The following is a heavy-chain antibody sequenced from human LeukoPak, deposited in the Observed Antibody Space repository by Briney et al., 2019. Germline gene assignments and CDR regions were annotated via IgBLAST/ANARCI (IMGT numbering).Heavy chain of an antibody. Sequence: ASVKVSCKASGGTFSSCAISWVRQAPGQGLEWMGGIIPIFGTANYAQKFQGRVTITADESTSTAYMELSSLRSEDTAVYYCARGWFGELSQYYYYGMDVWGQGTTVTVSS. CDR2: IIPIFGTA. D-gene: IGHD3-10*01. V-gene: IGHV1-69*13. CDR1: GGTFSSCA. CDR3: ARGWFGELSQYYYYGMDV. J-gene: IGHJ6*02.